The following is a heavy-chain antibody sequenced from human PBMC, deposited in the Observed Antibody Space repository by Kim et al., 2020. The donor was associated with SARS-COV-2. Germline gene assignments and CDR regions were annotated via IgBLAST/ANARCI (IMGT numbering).Heavy chain of an antibody. CDR1: GYTFTSYD. Sequence: ASVKVSCKASGYTFTSYDINWVRQATGQGLEWMGWMNPNSGNTGYAQKFQGRVTMTRNTSISTAYMELSSLRSEDTAVYYCARSSDFWSGYSHQDYYYYGMDVWGQGTTVTVSS. V-gene: IGHV1-8*01. J-gene: IGHJ6*02. D-gene: IGHD3-3*01. CDR3: ARSSDFWSGYSHQDYYYYGMDV. CDR2: MNPNSGNT.